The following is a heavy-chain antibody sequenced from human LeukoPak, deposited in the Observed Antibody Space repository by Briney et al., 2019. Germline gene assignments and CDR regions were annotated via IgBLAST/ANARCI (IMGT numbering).Heavy chain of an antibody. CDR3: ARRSRATYYYDSSGYYYEGFDDAFDI. V-gene: IGHV1-18*01. CDR2: ISAYNGKT. Sequence: ASVKVSCKASGYTFTSYGISWVRQAPGQGLEGMGWISAYNGKTNYAQKVQGRVTMTTDTSTSTAYMEVRKLRADDTAVYYCARRSRATYYYDSSGYYYEGFDDAFDIWGQGTMVTVSS. J-gene: IGHJ3*02. D-gene: IGHD3-22*01. CDR1: GYTFTSYG.